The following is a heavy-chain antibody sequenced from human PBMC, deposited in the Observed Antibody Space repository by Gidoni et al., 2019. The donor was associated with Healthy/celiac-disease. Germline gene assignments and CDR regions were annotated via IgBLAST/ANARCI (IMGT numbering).Heavy chain of an antibody. CDR1: GGSISSGGYY. V-gene: IGHV4-31*03. D-gene: IGHD2-15*01. CDR3: VCGGGSSFDY. Sequence: QLQLQESGPGLVKPSQPLSLTCPVSGGSISSGGYYCSWIRQHPGKGLEWIGYIYYSGSTYYNPSIKSRVTISVDTSKNQFSLKLSSVTAADTAVYYCVCGGGSSFDYWGQGTLVTVSS. CDR2: IYYSGST. J-gene: IGHJ4*02.